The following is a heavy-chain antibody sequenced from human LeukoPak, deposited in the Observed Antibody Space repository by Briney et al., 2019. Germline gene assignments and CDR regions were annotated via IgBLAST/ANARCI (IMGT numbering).Heavy chain of an antibody. Sequence: SAVKVSCKASGYSFTRYFIHGVRQAPGQGLEWMGWISAYNGNTNYAQKLQGRVTMTTDTSTSTAYMELRSLRSDDTAVYYCARKSVDFDYWGQGTLVTVSS. J-gene: IGHJ4*02. CDR1: GYSFTRYF. CDR2: ISAYNGNT. V-gene: IGHV1-18*04. D-gene: IGHD4-23*01. CDR3: ARKSVDFDY.